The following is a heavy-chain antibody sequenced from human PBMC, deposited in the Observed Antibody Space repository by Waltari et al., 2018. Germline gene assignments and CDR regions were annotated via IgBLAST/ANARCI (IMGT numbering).Heavy chain of an antibody. CDR2: VDPENGET. J-gene: IGHJ4*02. Sequence: EVQLVQSGAEVKKPGATVKISCKASGYTFTDYYMHWVQQAPGKGLEWMGRVDPENGETIYAAKFQGRVTITADTSTDTAYMELSSLRSEDTAVYYCATVLVPGGVVIMGYWGQGTLVTVSS. CDR3: ATVLVPGGVVIMGY. CDR1: GYTFTDYY. V-gene: IGHV1-69-2*01. D-gene: IGHD3-3*01.